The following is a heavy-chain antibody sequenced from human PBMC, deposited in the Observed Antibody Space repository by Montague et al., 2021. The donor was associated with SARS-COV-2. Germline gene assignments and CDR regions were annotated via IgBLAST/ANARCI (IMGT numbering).Heavy chain of an antibody. CDR2: MHYSGST. CDR3: ARHSIPPRYCADSYFRY. Sequence: SETLSLTCTVSGDSISSSGYYWGWIRQPPGKGLEWIGSMHYSGSTYFYPSLKSRVTISIDTSKTQFSLKLSSVTAADTAVYYCARHSIPPRYCADSYFRYWGQGTLVTVSS. D-gene: IGHD3-10*01. J-gene: IGHJ4*02. CDR1: GDSISSSGYY. V-gene: IGHV4-39*01.